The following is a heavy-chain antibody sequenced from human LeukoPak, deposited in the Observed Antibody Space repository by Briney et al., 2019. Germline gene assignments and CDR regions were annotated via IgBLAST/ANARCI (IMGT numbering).Heavy chain of an antibody. D-gene: IGHD3-16*01. CDR3: AKDTPYATDMITFGGDDAFDI. CDR1: GFTFSNGW. J-gene: IGHJ3*02. Sequence: PGGSLRLSCAASGFTFSNGWMSWVRQAPGKGLEWVAVISYDGSNKYYADSVKGRFTISRDNSKNTLYLQMNSLRAEDTAVYYCAKDTPYATDMITFGGDDAFDIWGQGTMVTVSS. V-gene: IGHV3-30*18. CDR2: ISYDGSNK.